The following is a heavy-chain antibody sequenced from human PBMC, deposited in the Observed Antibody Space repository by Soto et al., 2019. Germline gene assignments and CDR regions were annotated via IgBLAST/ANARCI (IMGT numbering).Heavy chain of an antibody. CDR3: ARVFGFGGMDV. D-gene: IGHD3-10*01. CDR1: GDSISSSSYH. CDR2: IYYSGST. J-gene: IGHJ6*02. V-gene: IGHV4-31*03. Sequence: SETLSLTCTVSGDSISSSSYHWGWIRQPPGKGLEWIGYIYYSGSTYYNPSLKSRVTISVDTSKNQFSLKLSSVTAADTAVYYCARVFGFGGMDVWGQGTTVTVSS.